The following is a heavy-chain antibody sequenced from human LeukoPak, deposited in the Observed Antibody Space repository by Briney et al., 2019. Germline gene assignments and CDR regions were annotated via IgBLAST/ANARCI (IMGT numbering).Heavy chain of an antibody. D-gene: IGHD3-10*01. CDR1: GFTFTSSA. J-gene: IGHJ4*02. CDR3: ARGTSIVRGIIDY. V-gene: IGHV1-58*02. CDR2: IVVGSGHT. Sequence: SVKVSCKASGFTFTSSAMQWVRQARGQRLEWIGWIVVGSGHTNYARKFQERVTITRDMSTGTAYMELSSLRSEDTAVYYCARGTSIVRGIIDYWGQGTLVTVSS.